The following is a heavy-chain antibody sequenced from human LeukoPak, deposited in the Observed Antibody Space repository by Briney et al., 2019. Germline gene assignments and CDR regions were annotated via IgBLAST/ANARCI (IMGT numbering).Heavy chain of an antibody. CDR2: IYYSGST. Sequence: SETLSLTCTVSGGSISSGDYYWSWIRQPPGKGLEWIGYIYYSGSTYYNPSLKSRITISVDTSKNQFSLKLSSVTAADTAVYYCARLSEHLNSSVDYWGQGTLVTVSS. V-gene: IGHV4-30-4*01. CDR3: ARLSEHLNSSVDY. D-gene: IGHD6-19*01. J-gene: IGHJ4*02. CDR1: GGSISSGDYY.